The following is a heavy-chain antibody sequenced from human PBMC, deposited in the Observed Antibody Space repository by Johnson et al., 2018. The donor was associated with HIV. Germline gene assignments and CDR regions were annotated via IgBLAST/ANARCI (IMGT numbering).Heavy chain of an antibody. CDR1: GFTFSSYG. CDR3: ARGVRNSYGYLLGTFDI. CDR2: ISYDGSNK. J-gene: IGHJ3*02. V-gene: IGHV3-30*03. Sequence: QVQLVESGGGVVQPGGSLRLSCAASGFTFSSYGMHWVRQAPGKGLEWVAVISYDGSNKYYADSVKGRFTLSRDNSKNTLYLQMNSLRREDTAVYYCARGVRNSYGYLLGTFDIWGQGTMVTVSS. D-gene: IGHD5-18*01.